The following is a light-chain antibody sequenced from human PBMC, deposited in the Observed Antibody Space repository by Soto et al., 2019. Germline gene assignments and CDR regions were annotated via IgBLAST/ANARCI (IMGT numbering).Light chain of an antibody. Sequence: QSVLTQPASVSGSPGQSITISCTGTSNDVGSYNFVSWYQQHPGKAPKLVIYEGSKRPSGVSNRFSGSKSGHTASLTISGLQAEDEADYYCCSYAGSSTLYVFGTGTKVTV. CDR1: SNDVGSYNF. J-gene: IGLJ1*01. V-gene: IGLV2-23*01. CDR2: EGS. CDR3: CSYAGSSTLYV.